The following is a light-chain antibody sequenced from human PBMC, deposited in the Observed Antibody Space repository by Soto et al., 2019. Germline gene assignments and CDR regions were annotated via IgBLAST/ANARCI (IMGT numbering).Light chain of an antibody. Sequence: EIVLTQSPATLSLSPGERATLSCRASQSVSSYLAWYQQKPGQAPRLLIYDASNRATGIPARFSGSGSGTDFTLTISSLQPDEFATYYCQQYGSPPITFGQGTRLEIK. CDR1: QSVSSY. J-gene: IGKJ5*01. CDR3: QQYGSPPIT. CDR2: DAS. V-gene: IGKV3-11*01.